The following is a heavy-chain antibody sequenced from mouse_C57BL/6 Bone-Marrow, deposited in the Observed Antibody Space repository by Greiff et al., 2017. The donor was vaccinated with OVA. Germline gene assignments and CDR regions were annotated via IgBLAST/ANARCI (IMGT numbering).Heavy chain of an antibody. CDR1: GYTFTDYN. V-gene: IGHV1-18*01. D-gene: IGHD1-1*01. Sequence: DVQLQESGPELVKPGASVKIPCKASGYTFTDYNMDWVKQSHGKSLEWIGDINPNNGGTIYNQKFKGKATLTVDKSSSTAYMELRSLTSEDTAVYYCARRITTVVAKVYFDYWGQGTTLTVSS. CDR3: ARRITTVVAKVYFDY. CDR2: INPNNGGT. J-gene: IGHJ2*01.